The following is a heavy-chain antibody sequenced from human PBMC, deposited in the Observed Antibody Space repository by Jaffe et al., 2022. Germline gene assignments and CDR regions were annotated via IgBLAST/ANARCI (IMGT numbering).Heavy chain of an antibody. CDR1: GYTFTSYA. CDR2: INAGNGNT. J-gene: IGHJ4*02. Sequence: QVQLVQSGAEVKKPGASVKVSCKASGYTFTSYAMHWVRQAPGQRLEWMGWINAGNGNTKYSQKFQGRVTITRDTSASTAYMELSSLRSEDTAVYYCARFRPVFGNFDYWGQGTLVTVSS. V-gene: IGHV1-3*01. D-gene: IGHD3-3*01. CDR3: ARFRPVFGNFDY.